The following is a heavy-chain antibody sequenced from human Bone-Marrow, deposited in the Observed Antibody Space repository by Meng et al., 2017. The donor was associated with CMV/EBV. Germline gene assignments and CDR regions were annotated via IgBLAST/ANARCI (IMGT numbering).Heavy chain of an antibody. V-gene: IGHV3-21*01. CDR2: ISSSETDI. D-gene: IGHD3-16*01. CDR3: ERGDELRLTDR. J-gene: IGHJ5*02. CDR1: GFVFDSYT. Sequence: GGSLRLSCGASGFVFDSYTMMWVRQAPGKGLECVSSISSSETDIYYGVSVKGRFTISRDSVSKSVFLHMSSLRADDTAVYYCERGDELRLTDRWGQGTLVTVSS.